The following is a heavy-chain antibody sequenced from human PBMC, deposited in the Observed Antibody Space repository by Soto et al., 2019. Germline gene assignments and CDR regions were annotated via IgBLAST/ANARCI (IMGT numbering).Heavy chain of an antibody. V-gene: IGHV4-31*03. J-gene: IGHJ5*02. Sequence: QVQLQESGPGLVKPSQTLSLTCTVSGGSIISGNHYWNWIRQHPGKGLEWIGYISYGGTTSYNPSLKSRVTISVDTSKNQFSLKLNSVTAADTAVYYCARLSITSNGGWFDPWGQGTLVTVSS. D-gene: IGHD1-20*01. CDR2: ISYGGTT. CDR1: GGSIISGNHY. CDR3: ARLSITSNGGWFDP.